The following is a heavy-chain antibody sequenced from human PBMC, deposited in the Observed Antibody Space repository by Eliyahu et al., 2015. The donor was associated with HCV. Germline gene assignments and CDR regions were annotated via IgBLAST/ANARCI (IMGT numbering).Heavy chain of an antibody. D-gene: IGHD3-10*01. Sequence: QITLKESGPTLVKPTQTLTLTCTFSDFSLSTXXVGVGWIRQPPGKALEWLALIYWNDDKRYSPSLKSRLTITKDTSKNQVVLTMTNMDPVDTATYYCARQGGIGELIGSWFDPWGQGTLVTVSS. CDR1: DFSLSTXXVG. J-gene: IGHJ5*02. CDR3: ARQGGIGELIGSWFDP. V-gene: IGHV2-5*01. CDR2: IYWNDDK.